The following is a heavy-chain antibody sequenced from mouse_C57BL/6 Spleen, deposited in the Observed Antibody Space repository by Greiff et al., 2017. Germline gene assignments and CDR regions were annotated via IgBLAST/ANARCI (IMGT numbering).Heavy chain of an antibody. CDR1: GYTFTDYY. V-gene: IGHV1-76*01. CDR2: IYPGSGNT. Sequence: QVQLQQSGAELVRPGASVKLSCKASGYTFTDYYINWVKQRPGQGLEWIARIYPGSGNTYYNEKFKGKATLTAEKSSSTAYMQLSSLTSEDSAVYFCARSGYSNYVGYAMDYWGQGTSVTVSS. D-gene: IGHD2-5*01. CDR3: ARSGYSNYVGYAMDY. J-gene: IGHJ4*01.